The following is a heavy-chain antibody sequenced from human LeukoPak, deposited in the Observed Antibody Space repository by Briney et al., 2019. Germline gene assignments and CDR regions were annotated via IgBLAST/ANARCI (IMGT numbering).Heavy chain of an antibody. CDR3: AKDRWVGATLYAFDI. D-gene: IGHD1-26*01. CDR2: ISWNSGSI. J-gene: IGHJ3*02. Sequence: GGSLRLSCAASGFTFDDYAMHWVRQAPGKGLEWVSGISWNSGSIGYADSVKGRFTISRDNAKNSLYLQMNSLRAEDTALYYCAKDRWVGATLYAFDIWGQGTMVTVSS. CDR1: GFTFDDYA. V-gene: IGHV3-9*01.